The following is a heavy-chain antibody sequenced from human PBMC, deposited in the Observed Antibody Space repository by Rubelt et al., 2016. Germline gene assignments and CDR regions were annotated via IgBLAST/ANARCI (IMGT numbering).Heavy chain of an antibody. CDR3: ARVGYSSSSEDDAFDI. CDR2: INHSGRT. V-gene: IGHV4-34*02. D-gene: IGHD6-6*01. Sequence: QVQLQQWGAGLLKPSETLSLTCAVYGGSFRGYYWSWIRQPPGKGLEWIGEINHSGRTNYNPSLKSRVTISVDTSKNQFSLKLSSVTAADTAVYYCARVGYSSSSEDDAFDIWGQGTMVTVSS. J-gene: IGHJ3*02. CDR1: GGSFRGYY.